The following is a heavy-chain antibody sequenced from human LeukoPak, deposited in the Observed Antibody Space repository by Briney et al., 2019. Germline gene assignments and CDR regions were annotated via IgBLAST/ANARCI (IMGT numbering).Heavy chain of an antibody. CDR1: GGSFSGYY. V-gene: IGHV4-34*01. CDR2: INHSGST. D-gene: IGHD3-10*01. Sequence: TSETLSLTCAVYGGSFSGYYWSWIRQPPGKGLEWIGEINHSGSTNYNPSLKSRVTISVDTSKNQFSLKLSSVTAADTAVYYCAKHYMGSSYNRGLDSWGQGTLVTVSS. CDR3: AKHYMGSSYNRGLDS. J-gene: IGHJ4*02.